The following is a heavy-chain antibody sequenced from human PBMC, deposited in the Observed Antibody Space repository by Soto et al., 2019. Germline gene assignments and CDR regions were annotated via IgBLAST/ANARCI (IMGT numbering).Heavy chain of an antibody. D-gene: IGHD1-26*01. V-gene: IGHV3-23*01. CDR2: ISGSGETP. J-gene: IGHJ4*02. Sequence: PGGSLRLSCAPSGFTFRDFAMIWVRQAPGKRLEWVSAISGSGETPYYADSVKGRFIISRDNFRNTLYLQMSSLRVEDTAVYYCAKDRDGGTYTYFDNWGQGTRVTVSS. CDR3: AKDRDGGTYTYFDN. CDR1: GFTFRDFA.